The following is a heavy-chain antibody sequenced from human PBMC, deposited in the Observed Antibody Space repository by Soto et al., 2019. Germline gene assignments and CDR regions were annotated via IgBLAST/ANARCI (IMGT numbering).Heavy chain of an antibody. V-gene: IGHV4-31*03. CDR1: GDSISSGDYY. Sequence: PSETLSLTCSVSGDSISSGDYYWSWIRQHPGKGLEWIGYIYNSVSTYYNPSLKSRGTISVHTSKNQFSLKLSSVTAADTAVYYCARGLITGSQYSGGWYYFDSSGQGTQVTVSS. CDR3: ARGLITGSQYSGGWYYFDS. CDR2: IYNSVST. D-gene: IGHD1-26*01. J-gene: IGHJ4*02.